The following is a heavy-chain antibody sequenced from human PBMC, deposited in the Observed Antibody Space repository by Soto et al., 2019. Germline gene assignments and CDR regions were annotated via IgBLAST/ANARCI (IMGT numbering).Heavy chain of an antibody. Sequence: GGSLRLSCAASGFTFSDYYVSWIRQAPGKGLEWVSYISSSGSTIYYADSVKGRFTISRDNAKNSLYLQMNSLRAEDTAVYYCARDEGSIAAAPGCFDYWGQGTLVTVSS. CDR1: GFTFSDYY. D-gene: IGHD6-13*01. J-gene: IGHJ4*02. CDR3: ARDEGSIAAAPGCFDY. V-gene: IGHV3-11*01. CDR2: ISSSGSTI.